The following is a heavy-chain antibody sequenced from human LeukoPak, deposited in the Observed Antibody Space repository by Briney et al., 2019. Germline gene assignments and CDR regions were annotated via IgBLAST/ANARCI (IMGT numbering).Heavy chain of an antibody. D-gene: IGHD2-15*01. CDR2: FSRSGPDT. J-gene: IGHJ4*02. CDR3: AKGSLRSWYYFDH. Sequence: GGSLRLSCAASGFTFGSSAMSWVRQAPGKGPEWVSTFSRSGPDTYYADSVKGRFTIFRDNSKNTLYLQMNSLRAEDTAVYYCAKGSLRSWYYFDHWGQGTLVTVSS. V-gene: IGHV3-23*01. CDR1: GFTFGSSA.